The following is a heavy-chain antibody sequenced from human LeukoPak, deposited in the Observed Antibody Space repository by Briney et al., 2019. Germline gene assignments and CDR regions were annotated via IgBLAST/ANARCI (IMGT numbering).Heavy chain of an antibody. Sequence: GGSLRLSCAASGFTFSDYTMHWVRQAPGKGLEWVAVISYDGSQKYYADSVTGRFTISRDNSKNTVYLQMNSLRAEDTAVFYCARANSSSWHYFGDWGQGTLVTVSS. CDR3: ARANSSSWHYFGD. CDR1: GFTFSDYT. CDR2: ISYDGSQK. J-gene: IGHJ4*02. V-gene: IGHV3-30*04. D-gene: IGHD6-13*01.